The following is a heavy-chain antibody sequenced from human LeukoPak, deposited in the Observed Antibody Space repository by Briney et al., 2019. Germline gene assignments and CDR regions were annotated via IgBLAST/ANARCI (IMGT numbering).Heavy chain of an antibody. CDR1: GYTFTSYD. CDR3: ARSSVGAASLDY. D-gene: IGHD2-15*01. CDR2: MNPNSGNT. J-gene: IGHJ4*02. Sequence: ASVKVSCKASGYTFTSYDINWVRQATGQGLEWMGWMNPNSGNTGYAQKFQGRVTMTRNTSISTAYMELSSLRSEDTAVYYCARSSVGAASLDYWGQGTRVTVSA. V-gene: IGHV1-8*01.